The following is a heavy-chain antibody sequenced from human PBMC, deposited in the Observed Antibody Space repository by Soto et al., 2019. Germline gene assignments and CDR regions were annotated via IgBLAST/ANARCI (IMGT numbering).Heavy chain of an antibody. CDR1: GYPYTNSY. Sequence: QVQLVQSGAEVRKPGASVKVSCKASGYPYTNSYMHWVRQAPGQGLEWMGWIHPNTGGTTYAQKFQGGVPMTREASVSTVYMELNRLTSDDTAIYFCASDFRTRGWFRQAGNFAMDVWGQGTTVTVS. V-gene: IGHV1-2*02. CDR2: IHPNTGGT. D-gene: IGHD6-19*01. CDR3: ASDFRTRGWFRQAGNFAMDV. J-gene: IGHJ6*02.